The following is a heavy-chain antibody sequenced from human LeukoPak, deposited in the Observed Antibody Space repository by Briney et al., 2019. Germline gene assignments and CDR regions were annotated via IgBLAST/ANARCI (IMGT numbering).Heavy chain of an antibody. J-gene: IGHJ3*02. CDR2: IYYSGST. Sequence: SETLSLTCTVSGGSISSYYWSWIRQPPGKGLEWIGYIYYSGSTNYNPSLKSRVTISVKTSKNQFSLKLRSVTAADTAVYYCARGGSYLSAFDIWGQGTMVTVSS. D-gene: IGHD1-26*01. CDR1: GGSISSYY. CDR3: ARGGSYLSAFDI. V-gene: IGHV4-59*01.